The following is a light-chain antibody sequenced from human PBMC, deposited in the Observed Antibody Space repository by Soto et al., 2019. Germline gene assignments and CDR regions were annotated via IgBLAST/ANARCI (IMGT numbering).Light chain of an antibody. CDR2: EVS. V-gene: IGLV2-14*01. CDR1: SSNIGNNY. CDR3: SSYTSSSTLDVV. J-gene: IGLJ2*01. Sequence: QSVLTQPPSVSAAPGQKVTISCSGSSSNIGNNYVSWYQQLPGTAPKLMIYEVSNRPSGVSNRFSGSKSGNTASLTISGLQAEDEADYYCSSYTSSSTLDVVFGGGTKLTVL.